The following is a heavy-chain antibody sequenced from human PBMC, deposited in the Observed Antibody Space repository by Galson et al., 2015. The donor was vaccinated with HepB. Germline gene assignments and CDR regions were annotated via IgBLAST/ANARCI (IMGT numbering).Heavy chain of an antibody. Sequence: SVKVSCKASGYTFTSYDINWVRQATGQGLEWMGWMNPNSGNTGYAQKFQGRVTMTRNTSISTAYMELSSLRSEDTAVYYCARAEGSSSWYRENWFDPWGQGTLVTVSS. CDR1: GYTFTSYD. D-gene: IGHD6-13*01. CDR3: ARAEGSSSWYRENWFDP. V-gene: IGHV1-8*01. CDR2: MNPNSGNT. J-gene: IGHJ5*02.